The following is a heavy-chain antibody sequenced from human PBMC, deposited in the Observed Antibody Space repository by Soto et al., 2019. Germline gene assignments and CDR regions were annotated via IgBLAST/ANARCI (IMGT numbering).Heavy chain of an antibody. D-gene: IGHD3-3*01. V-gene: IGHV3-33*01. Sequence: QVQLVESGGGVVQPGRSLRLSCTASGFSVSTHVIHWVRQAPGKGLEWVAVLWYDGSREYYAESVKGRFTISRDNSKNTMYLQMNSLRAEDTAVYYCARVPRYYTWYVDYWGQGTLATVSS. CDR1: GFSVSTHV. CDR3: ARVPRYYTWYVDY. J-gene: IGHJ4*02. CDR2: LWYDGSRE.